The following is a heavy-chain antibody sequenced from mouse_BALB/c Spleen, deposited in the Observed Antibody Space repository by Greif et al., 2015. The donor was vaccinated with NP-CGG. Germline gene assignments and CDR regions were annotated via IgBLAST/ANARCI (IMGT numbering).Heavy chain of an antibody. Sequence: LQQPGSELVRPGASVKLSCKASGYTFTSYWMHWVKQRPGQGLEWIGNIYPGSGGINYDEKFKSKATLTVDTSSSTAYMQLSSLTSEDSAVYYCTKLGGGAYWGQGTLVTVSA. CDR2: IYPGSGGI. CDR1: GYTFTSYW. J-gene: IGHJ3*01. V-gene: IGHV1S22*01. D-gene: IGHD4-1*01. CDR3: TKLGGGAY.